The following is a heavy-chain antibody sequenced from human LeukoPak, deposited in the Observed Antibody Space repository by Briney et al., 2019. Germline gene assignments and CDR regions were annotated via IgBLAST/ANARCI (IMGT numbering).Heavy chain of an antibody. V-gene: IGHV4-59*11. CDR2: IYYSGST. J-gene: IGHJ5*02. CDR3: ARGISPFDP. CDR1: GGSISSHY. Sequence: SETLSLTCTVSGGSISSHYWSWIRQPPGKGLEWIGYIYYSGSTNYNPSLKSRVTISVDTSKNQSSLKLSSVTAADTAVYYCARGISPFDPWGQGTLVTVSS.